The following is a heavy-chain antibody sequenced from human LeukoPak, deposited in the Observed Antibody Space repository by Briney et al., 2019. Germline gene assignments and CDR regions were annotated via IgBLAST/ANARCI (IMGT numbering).Heavy chain of an antibody. CDR3: ATDRGYDILTGYYH. V-gene: IGHV1-24*01. D-gene: IGHD3-9*01. Sequence: ASVKVSCKVSGYTLTELSMHWVRQAPGKGLEWMGGFDPEDGETIYAQKFQGRVTMTEDTSTDTAYMELSSLRSEDTAVYYCATDRGYDILTGYYHWGQGTLVTVSS. J-gene: IGHJ5*02. CDR1: GYTLTELS. CDR2: FDPEDGET.